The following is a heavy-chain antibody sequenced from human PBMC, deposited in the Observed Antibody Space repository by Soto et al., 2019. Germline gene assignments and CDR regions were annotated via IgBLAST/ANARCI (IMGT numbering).Heavy chain of an antibody. D-gene: IGHD5-18*01. Sequence: PVGSLRLSCAASGFTFSNHAMNWVRQAPGKGLEWVSSIIGSGGTTYYADSVKGRFTISRDNSKNTLYLQMNSLRAEDTAVYYCAKSFMGFSYGKIDYWGQGTLVTVSS. CDR1: GFTFSNHA. V-gene: IGHV3-23*01. CDR2: IIGSGGTT. CDR3: AKSFMGFSYGKIDY. J-gene: IGHJ4*02.